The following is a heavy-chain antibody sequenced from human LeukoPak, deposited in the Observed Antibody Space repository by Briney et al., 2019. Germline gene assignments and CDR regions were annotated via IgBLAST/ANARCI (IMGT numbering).Heavy chain of an antibody. CDR1: GFSISDNF. D-gene: IGHD3-10*01. J-gene: IGHJ1*01. Sequence: GGSLRLSCAASGFSISDNFMGWVRQTPGKGLEWVSLIFSGGETYSADSVKGRFAISKDNSKNTLHLQMNSLRVEDTATYYCARDTDYYGSGRQGYFDHWGQGTLVTVSS. V-gene: IGHV3-66*01. CDR2: IFSGGET. CDR3: ARDTDYYGSGRQGYFDH.